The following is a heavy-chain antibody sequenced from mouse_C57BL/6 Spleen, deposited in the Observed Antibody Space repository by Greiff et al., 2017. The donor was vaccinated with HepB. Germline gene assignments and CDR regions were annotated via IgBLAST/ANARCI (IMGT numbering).Heavy chain of an antibody. D-gene: IGHD1-1*01. V-gene: IGHV1-61*01. CDR3: ARRAYYGSFYWYFDV. CDR2: IYPSDSET. CDR1: GYTFTSYW. J-gene: IGHJ1*03. Sequence: VQLQQPGAELVRPGSSVKLSCKASGYTFTSYWMDWVKQRPGQGLEWIGNIYPSDSETHYNQKFKDKATLTVDKSSSTAYMQLSSLTSEDSAVYYCARRAYYGSFYWYFDVWGTGTTVTVSS.